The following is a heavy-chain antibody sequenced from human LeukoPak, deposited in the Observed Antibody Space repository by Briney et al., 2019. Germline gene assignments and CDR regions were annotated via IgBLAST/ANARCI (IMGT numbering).Heavy chain of an antibody. D-gene: IGHD1-1*01. J-gene: IGHJ3*02. V-gene: IGHV3-23*01. CDR2: IISSGGST. CDR1: GFTLSSYA. CDR3: AKERGLYNWNDTGDAFDI. Sequence: PRRCLRLSCAVSGFTLSSYAMSWVRHAPGEGLGWVSAIISSGGSTYYADSVKGRFTISRDNSKNTLYLQMNSLRAEETAVYYCAKERGLYNWNDTGDAFDIWGQGTMVTVSS.